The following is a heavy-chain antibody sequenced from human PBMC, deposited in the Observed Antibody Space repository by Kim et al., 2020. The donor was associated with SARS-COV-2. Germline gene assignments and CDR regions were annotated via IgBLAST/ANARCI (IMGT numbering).Heavy chain of an antibody. Sequence: SETLSLTCTVSGDSISSGDYHWGWIRQPPGKGLEWIGNIYHNGRAYYNPSLESRLTMSVDTSKNQFSLNLNSVTATDTAVDYCARRKGGSSGMDYWGRGT. CDR3: ARRKGGSSGMDY. V-gene: IGHV4-39*01. J-gene: IGHJ4*02. D-gene: IGHD6-25*01. CDR1: GDSISSGDYH. CDR2: IYHNGRA.